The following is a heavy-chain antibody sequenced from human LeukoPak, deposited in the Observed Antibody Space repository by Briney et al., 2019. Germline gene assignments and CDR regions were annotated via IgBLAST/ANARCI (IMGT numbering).Heavy chain of an antibody. CDR2: ISYDGSNK. CDR3: AKDINYYDSSGYYF. Sequence: LGGSLRLSCAASGFTFSSYGMHWVRQAPGKGLEWVAVISYDGSNKYYADSVKGRFTISRDNSKNTLYLQMNSLRAEDTAVYYCAKDINYYDSSGYYFWGQGTLVTVSS. J-gene: IGHJ4*02. CDR1: GFTFSSYG. V-gene: IGHV3-30*18. D-gene: IGHD3-22*01.